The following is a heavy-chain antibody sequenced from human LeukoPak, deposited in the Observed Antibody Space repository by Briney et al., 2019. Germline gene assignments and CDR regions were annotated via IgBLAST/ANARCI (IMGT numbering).Heavy chain of an antibody. J-gene: IGHJ4*02. CDR1: GVSISSGDYY. D-gene: IGHD6-13*01. CDR3: ARALGSPGIAAAGGFDY. CDR2: IYHSGST. Sequence: PSQTLSLTCTVSGVSISSGDYYWSWIRQPPGKGLEWIGEIYHSGSTNYNPSLKSRVTISVDKSKNQFSLKLSSVTAADTAVYYCARALGSPGIAAAGGFDYWGQGTLVTVSS. V-gene: IGHV4-30-4*01.